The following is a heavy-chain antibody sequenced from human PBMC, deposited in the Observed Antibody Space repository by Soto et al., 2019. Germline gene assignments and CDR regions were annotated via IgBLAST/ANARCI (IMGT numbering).Heavy chain of an antibody. J-gene: IGHJ4*02. CDR3: ARDENCGGDCYLT. CDR2: IHHTGNT. CDR1: GYSITRDSY. Sequence: ASETLSLTCAVSGYSITRDSYWGWIRQAPGKGLEWIGAIHHTGNTFYNPSLKSRVTISIDTSKNEFSLKLSSVTAADTAVYYCARDENCGGDCYLTWGQGSLVTVSS. D-gene: IGHD2-21*02. V-gene: IGHV4-38-2*02.